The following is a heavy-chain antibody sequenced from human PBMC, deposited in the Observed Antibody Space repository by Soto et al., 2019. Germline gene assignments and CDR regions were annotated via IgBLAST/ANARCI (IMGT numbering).Heavy chain of an antibody. CDR3: AGDESYYYGAGALY. CDR2: IWSDGRNK. CDR1: GFTFSSHG. D-gene: IGHD3-10*01. J-gene: IGHJ4*02. Sequence: QVQLVESGGGVVQPGRSLRLSCAASGFTFSSHGMHWVRQAPGKGLEWVAVIWSDGRNKNYADSVKGRFTISRDNSKNTLDLQMNRLRAEDTAVYYCAGDESYYYGAGALYWGQGTLVTVSS. V-gene: IGHV3-33*01.